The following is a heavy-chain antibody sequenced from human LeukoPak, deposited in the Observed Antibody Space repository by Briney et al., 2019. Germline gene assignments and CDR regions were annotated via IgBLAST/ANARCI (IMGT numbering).Heavy chain of an antibody. J-gene: IGHJ4*02. CDR1: GFTFSSSG. V-gene: IGHV3-23*01. CDR3: AKEPLFGVVAYFDY. D-gene: IGHD3-3*01. Sequence: GGSLRLSCVASGFTFSSSGMSWVRQAPGKGLEWVSAISGSGGSTYYADSVKGRFTISRDNSKNMLYLQMNSLRAEDTAVYYCAKEPLFGVVAYFDYWGQGTLVTVSS. CDR2: ISGSGGST.